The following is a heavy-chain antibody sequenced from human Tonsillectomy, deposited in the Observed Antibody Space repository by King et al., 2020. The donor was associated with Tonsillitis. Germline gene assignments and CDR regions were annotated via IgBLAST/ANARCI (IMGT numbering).Heavy chain of an antibody. D-gene: IGHD3-22*01. CDR3: VFPTRYYDSRGYYGIFDY. V-gene: IGHV2-5*04. CDR2: IYWNDDK. CDR1: GFSLSSGGVG. Sequence: TLKESGPTLVKPTQTLTLTCTLSGFSLSSGGVGVGWIRQPPGKALEWLALIYWNDDKRYSPSLKSRVTITKDTSKNQVVLTMTNMDPVDTATYYCVFPTRYYDSRGYYGIFDYRGQGTLVTVSS. J-gene: IGHJ4*02.